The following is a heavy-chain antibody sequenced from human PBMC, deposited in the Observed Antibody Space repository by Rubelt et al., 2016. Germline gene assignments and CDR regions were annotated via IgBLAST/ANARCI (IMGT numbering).Heavy chain of an antibody. CDR3: ARDQGAYY. J-gene: IGHJ4*02. Sequence: EVQLVESGGGLVQPGGSLRLSCAASGFTFSSSWMTWVRQAPGKGLEWVSVISDNGSSTYYADSVKGRFTISRDNAKNSLYLQMNSLRAEDTAVYYWARDQGAYYWGQGTLVTVSS. V-gene: IGHV3-21*01. CDR1: GFTFSSSW. CDR2: ISDNGSST.